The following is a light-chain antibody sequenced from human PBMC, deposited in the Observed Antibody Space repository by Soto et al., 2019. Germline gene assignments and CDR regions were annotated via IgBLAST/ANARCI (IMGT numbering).Light chain of an antibody. CDR2: DTS. Sequence: EIVLTQSPGTLSLSPGERATLSCRASQSVSSIYLAWYQQKPGQAPRLLIYDTSIRATGVPARFSGSRSGAEFTLTISSLQSEDFAVYYCQHCVNWPLTFGGGTKVDIK. V-gene: IGKV3-15*01. J-gene: IGKJ4*01. CDR3: QHCVNWPLT. CDR1: QSVSSIY.